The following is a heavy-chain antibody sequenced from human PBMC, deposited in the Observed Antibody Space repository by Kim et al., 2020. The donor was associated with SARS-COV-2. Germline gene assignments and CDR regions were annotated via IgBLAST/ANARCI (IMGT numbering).Heavy chain of an antibody. V-gene: IGHV4-34*01. CDR2: INHSGST. CDR1: GGSFSGYY. CDR3: ARVRYYDHYYFDY. D-gene: IGHD3-3*01. J-gene: IGHJ4*02. Sequence: SETLSLTCAVYGGSFSGYYWSWIRQPPGKGLEWIGEINHSGSTNYNPSFKSRVTISVDTSKNQFSLKLSSVTAADTAVYYCARVRYYDHYYFDYWGQGTLVTVSS.